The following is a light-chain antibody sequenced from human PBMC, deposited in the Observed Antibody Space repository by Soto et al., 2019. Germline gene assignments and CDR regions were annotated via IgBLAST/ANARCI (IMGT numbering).Light chain of an antibody. CDR3: AAWDDSLNGVV. CDR2: TNN. CDR1: SSNIGSYT. Sequence: QSVLTQPPSASGTPGQRVTISCSGSSSNIGSYTVNWYQDLPGAAPKVLIYTNNRRPSGVPDRFSGSKSGTSASLATSGLQSEDEADYYCAAWDDSLNGVVFGGGTKLTVL. V-gene: IGLV1-44*01. J-gene: IGLJ2*01.